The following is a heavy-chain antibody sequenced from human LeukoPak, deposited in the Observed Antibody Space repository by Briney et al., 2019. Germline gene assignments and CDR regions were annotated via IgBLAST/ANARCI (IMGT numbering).Heavy chain of an antibody. CDR1: GYTFTIYA. V-gene: IGHV7-4-1*02. D-gene: IGHD3-3*01. CDR3: ARLRVYDFWSGYSPQSYAFDI. Sequence: ASVKVSCKASGYTFTIYAMNWVRQAPGQGLEWMGWINTNTGNPTYAQGFTGRFVFSLDTSVSTAYLQISSLKAEDTAVYYCARLRVYDFWSGYSPQSYAFDIWGQGTMVTVSS. CDR2: INTNTGNP. J-gene: IGHJ3*02.